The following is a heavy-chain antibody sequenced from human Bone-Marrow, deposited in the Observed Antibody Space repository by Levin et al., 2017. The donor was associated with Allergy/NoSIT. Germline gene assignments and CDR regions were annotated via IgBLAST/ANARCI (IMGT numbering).Heavy chain of an antibody. J-gene: IGHJ6*03. Sequence: GESLKISCAASGFTFSDYYMSWIRQAPGKGLEWVSYISSSSSYTNYADSVKGRFTISRDNAKNSLYLQMNSLRAEDTAVYYCARYLRGVIRSDYYYMDGWGKGTTVTVSS. V-gene: IGHV3-11*03. CDR3: ARYLRGVIRSDYYYMDG. CDR1: GFTFSDYY. D-gene: IGHD3-10*02. CDR2: ISSSSSYT.